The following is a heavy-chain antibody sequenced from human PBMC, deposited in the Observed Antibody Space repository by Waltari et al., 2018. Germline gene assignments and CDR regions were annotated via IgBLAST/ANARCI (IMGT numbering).Heavy chain of an antibody. CDR1: GGTFSSYA. D-gene: IGHD3-10*01. V-gene: IGHV1-69*05. J-gene: IGHJ6*02. CDR3: ARPGVAYYCPGDYGIDV. Sequence: QVQLVQSGAEVKKPGSSVKVSCKASGGTFSSYAISWVRQAPGQGLGWMGGIIPSFGTANSAQKFHGRVTSTPGESTGTSDMGLSSLRSEETAVYYCARPGVAYYCPGDYGIDVWGQGTTVTVSS. CDR2: IIPSFGTA.